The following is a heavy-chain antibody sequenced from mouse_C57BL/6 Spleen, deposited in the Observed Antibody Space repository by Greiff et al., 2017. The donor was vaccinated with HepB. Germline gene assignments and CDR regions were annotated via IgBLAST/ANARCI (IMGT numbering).Heavy chain of an antibody. J-gene: IGHJ4*01. CDR3: ARSGYYSNYDAMDY. D-gene: IGHD2-5*01. CDR2: IYPGDGDT. CDR1: GYAFSSSW. Sequence: QVQLKESGPELVKPGASVKISCKASGYAFSSSWMNWVKQRPGKGLEWIGRIYPGDGDTNYNGKFKGQATLTADKSSSTAYMQLSSLTSEDSAVYFCARSGYYSNYDAMDYWGQGTSVTVSS. V-gene: IGHV1-82*01.